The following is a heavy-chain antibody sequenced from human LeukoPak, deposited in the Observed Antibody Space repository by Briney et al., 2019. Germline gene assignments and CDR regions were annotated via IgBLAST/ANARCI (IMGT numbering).Heavy chain of an antibody. D-gene: IGHD6-19*01. J-gene: IGHJ4*02. CDR3: TKGDGGWYPIDY. V-gene: IGHV3-23*01. Sequence: PAASLRLSCVASGFTFTNYGMSWVRQAPGRGLDWVSTINDNGLNTHYADSVKGRFIISRDDSKNTLHLQMNSLRADDTALYYCTKGDGGWYPIDYWGQGVLV. CDR1: GFTFTNYG. CDR2: INDNGLNT.